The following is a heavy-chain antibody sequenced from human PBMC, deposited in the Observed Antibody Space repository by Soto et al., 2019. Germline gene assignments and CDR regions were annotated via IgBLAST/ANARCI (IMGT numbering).Heavy chain of an antibody. V-gene: IGHV4-30-4*01. D-gene: IGHD4-17*01. Sequence: PSETLSLTCTVSGGSISSGDYYWSWIRQPPGRGLEWIGYIYYSGSTYYNPSLKSRLTISVDTSKNQFSLRLNSVTAADTAVYYCARASFMTTVTPFDYWGQGTLVTVSS. CDR3: ARASFMTTVTPFDY. J-gene: IGHJ4*02. CDR2: IYYSGST. CDR1: GGSISSGDYY.